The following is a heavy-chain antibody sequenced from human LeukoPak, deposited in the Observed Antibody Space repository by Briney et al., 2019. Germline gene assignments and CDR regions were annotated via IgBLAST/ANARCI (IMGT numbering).Heavy chain of an antibody. Sequence: SETLSLTCTVSGGSISSSSYYWGWIRQPPGKGLEWIGRIYTSGNTNYNPSLKSRVTMSVDTSKNQFSLKLSSVTAADTAVYYCARGPHTGSYPYFFDYWGQGTLVTVSS. V-gene: IGHV4-39*07. CDR1: GGSISSSSYY. CDR2: IYTSGNT. CDR3: ARGPHTGSYPYFFDY. J-gene: IGHJ4*02. D-gene: IGHD1-26*01.